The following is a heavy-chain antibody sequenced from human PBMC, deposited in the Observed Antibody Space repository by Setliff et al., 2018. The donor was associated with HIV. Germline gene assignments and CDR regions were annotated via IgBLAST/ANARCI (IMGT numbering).Heavy chain of an antibody. CDR3: ARHPIDYSNPAVFDY. CDR1: GFIFSDYA. CDR2: IGYDGSKE. J-gene: IGHJ4*02. V-gene: IGHV3-30-3*01. D-gene: IGHD4-4*01. Sequence: GGSLRLSCAASGFIFSDYAIHWVRQAPGKGLEWVAVIGYDGSKEYYADSVKGRFTVSRDNSKNSLYLQMNSLRAEDTAVYYCARHPIDYSNPAVFDYWGQGTLVTVS.